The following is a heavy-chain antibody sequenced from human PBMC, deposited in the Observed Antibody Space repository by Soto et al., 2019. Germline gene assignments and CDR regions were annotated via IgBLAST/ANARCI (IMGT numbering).Heavy chain of an antibody. Sequence: SETLSLTCAVSSGSINNEHYWSWVRQPPGEGLEWIGQIYHSGSTFYSPSLKSRVTISLDKPKNRLSLELDSVTVADTAVYYCARHRGFGFDIWGQGTMVTVSS. CDR3: ARHRGFGFDI. D-gene: IGHD3-10*01. J-gene: IGHJ3*02. CDR1: SGSINNEHY. V-gene: IGHV4-4*02. CDR2: IYHSGST.